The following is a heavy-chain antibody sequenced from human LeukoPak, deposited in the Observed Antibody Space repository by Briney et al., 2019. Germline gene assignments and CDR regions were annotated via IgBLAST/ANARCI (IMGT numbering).Heavy chain of an antibody. J-gene: IGHJ4*02. V-gene: IGHV4-59*06. D-gene: IGHD4-17*01. CDR3: ASFRDLYGVH. CDR2: IYYSGST. CDR1: GGSISSYY. Sequence: SETLSLTCTVSGGSISSYYWSWIRQPPGKGLEWIGYIYYSGSTYYNPSLKSRVTISVDTSKNQFSLKLSSVTAADTAVYYCASFRDLYGVHWGQGTLVTVSS.